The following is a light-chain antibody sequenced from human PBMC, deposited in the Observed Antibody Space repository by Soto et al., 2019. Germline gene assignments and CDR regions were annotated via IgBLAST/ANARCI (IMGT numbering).Light chain of an antibody. CDR1: QSVSSN. V-gene: IGKV3-15*01. CDR3: QQYNKWPYT. CDR2: SAS. J-gene: IGKJ2*01. Sequence: EIVMTQSPDTLSVSPGERATLSCRARQSVSSNLAWYQQKPGQAPRLLIYSASSRATGIPARFSGSGSGTEFTLTISSLQSEDFAVYYCQQYNKWPYTFGQGTKLEI.